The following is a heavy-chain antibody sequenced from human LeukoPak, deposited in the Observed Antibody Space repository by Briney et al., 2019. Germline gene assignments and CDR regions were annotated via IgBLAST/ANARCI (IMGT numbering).Heavy chain of an antibody. V-gene: IGHV4-30-2*01. CDR3: ARDRGYCSGGSCRWAFDI. J-gene: IGHJ3*02. Sequence: SETLSLTCADSGGSISSGGYSWSWIRQPPGKGLEWIGYIYHSGSTYYNPSLKSRVTISVDRSKNQFSLKLSSVTAADTAVYYCARDRGYCSGGSCRWAFDIWGQGTMVTVSS. CDR2: IYHSGST. D-gene: IGHD2-15*01. CDR1: GGSISSGGYS.